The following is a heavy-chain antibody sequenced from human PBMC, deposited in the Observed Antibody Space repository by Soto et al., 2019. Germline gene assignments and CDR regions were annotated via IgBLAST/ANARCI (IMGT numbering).Heavy chain of an antibody. Sequence: GESLKISCAASGFIFSSYAMSWVRQAPGKGLEWVSYISGTGGTTYYADSVKGRFTISRDNSKNTLYLQMNSLRAEDTAVYYCAKDEKWKTIGWFDSWGQGTLVTVSS. V-gene: IGHV3-23*01. CDR1: GFIFSSYA. CDR2: ISGTGGTT. CDR3: AKDEKWKTIGWFDS. J-gene: IGHJ5*01. D-gene: IGHD1-1*01.